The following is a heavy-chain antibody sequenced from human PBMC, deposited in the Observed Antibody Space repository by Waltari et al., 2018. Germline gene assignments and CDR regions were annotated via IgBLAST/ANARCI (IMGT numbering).Heavy chain of an antibody. CDR2: IKQDGTEK. J-gene: IGHJ4*02. V-gene: IGHV3-7*04. CDR3: ARDEMHRTTWYHF. Sequence: EVQLVESGGGLVQPGGSLRLSCAVSGFPFSTYSMTWVRQAPGKGLEGVANIKQDGTEKYYVDSVKGRFSISRVNGKNLLYLHMNSLRADDTAVYYCARDEMHRTTWYHFWGQGTQVTVSS. D-gene: IGHD6-13*01. CDR1: GFPFSTYS.